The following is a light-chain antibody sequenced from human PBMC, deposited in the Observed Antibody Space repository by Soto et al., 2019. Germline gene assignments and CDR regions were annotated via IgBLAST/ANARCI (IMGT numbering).Light chain of an antibody. Sequence: QYALTQPPSASGSPGQSVTISCTGTSSDVGGYNYVSWYQQHPGKAPKPMIYEVSKRPSGVPDRFSGSKSGNTASLTVSGLQAEDEADYYCSSYAGSNNLGVFGTGTKLTVL. CDR3: SSYAGSNNLGV. CDR2: EVS. CDR1: SSDVGGYNY. J-gene: IGLJ1*01. V-gene: IGLV2-8*01.